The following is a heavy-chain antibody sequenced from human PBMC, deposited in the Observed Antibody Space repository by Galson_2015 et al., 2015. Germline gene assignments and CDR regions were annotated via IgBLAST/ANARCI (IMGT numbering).Heavy chain of an antibody. Sequence: SLRLSCAASGFTFSSYGMSWVRQTPGKGLEWVSGISGSGASTYYADSVKGRFTISRDNSKNTLYMQMNSLRAEDTAVYYCAKGFEDYTRSTYGEKFDYWGQGTLVTVSS. CDR1: GFTFSSYG. J-gene: IGHJ4*02. D-gene: IGHD3-3*01. CDR2: ISGSGAST. CDR3: AKGFEDYTRSTYGEKFDY. V-gene: IGHV3-23*01.